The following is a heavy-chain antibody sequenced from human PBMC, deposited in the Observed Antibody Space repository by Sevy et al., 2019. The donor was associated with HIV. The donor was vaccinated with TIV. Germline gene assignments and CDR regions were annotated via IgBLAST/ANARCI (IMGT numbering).Heavy chain of an antibody. V-gene: IGHV3-7*01. D-gene: IGHD3-22*01. CDR2: IKEDGSEK. CDR1: GFSFSIYW. Sequence: GGSLRLSCAASGFSFSIYWMSWVRQAPGKGLEWVANIKEDGSEKFYVDSVKGRFNISRDNAKNSLYLQMNSLRAEDTAVYYCARPYRTDPFYYSGSGGYYYPSYFDSWGQGTLVTVSS. CDR3: ARPYRTDPFYYSGSGGYYYPSYFDS. J-gene: IGHJ4*02.